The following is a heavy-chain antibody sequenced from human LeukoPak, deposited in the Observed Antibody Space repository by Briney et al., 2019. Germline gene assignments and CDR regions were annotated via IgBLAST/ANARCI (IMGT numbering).Heavy chain of an antibody. Sequence: ASVKVSCKASGYTFTGYYMHWLRQAPGQGLEWMGWINPNSGGTNYAQKFQGRVTMTRDTSISTAYMELSRLRSDDTAVYYCARRSYGGATMIVVVFDYWGQGTLVTVSS. CDR3: ARRSYGGATMIVVVFDY. CDR2: INPNSGGT. J-gene: IGHJ4*02. V-gene: IGHV1-2*02. D-gene: IGHD3-22*01. CDR1: GYTFTGYY.